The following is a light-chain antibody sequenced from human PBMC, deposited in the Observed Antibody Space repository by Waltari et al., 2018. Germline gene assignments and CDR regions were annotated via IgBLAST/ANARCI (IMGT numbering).Light chain of an antibody. CDR1: QSVLNRDTKKSY. J-gene: IGKJ4*01. V-gene: IGKV4-1*01. CDR3: QQYYSTVT. Sequence: DIVMTQSPDSLAVSLGERATLTCRSSQSVLNRDTKKSYLAWYQQKSGQTPKLLIYWASTRESGVPDRFSGSGSGTDFTLTITSLQAEDVAVYYCQQYYSTVTFGGGTKVEIK. CDR2: WAS.